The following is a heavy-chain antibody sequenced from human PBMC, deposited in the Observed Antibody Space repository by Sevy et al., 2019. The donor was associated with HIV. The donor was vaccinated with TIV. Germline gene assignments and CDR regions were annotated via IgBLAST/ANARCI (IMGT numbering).Heavy chain of an antibody. CDR3: ARVGYCSGGSCYRRAFDI. J-gene: IGHJ3*02. Sequence: SETLSLTCTVSGGSISSGGYYWSWIRQHPGKGLEWIGYIYYSGSTYYHPSLKSRVTISVDTSKNQFSLKVSPVTAADTAADYCARVGYCSGGSCYRRAFDIWGQGTMVTVSS. CDR2: IYYSGST. D-gene: IGHD2-15*01. CDR1: GGSISSGGYY. V-gene: IGHV4-31*03.